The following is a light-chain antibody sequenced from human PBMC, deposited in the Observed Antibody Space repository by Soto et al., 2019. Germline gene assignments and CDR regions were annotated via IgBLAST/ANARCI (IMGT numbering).Light chain of an antibody. V-gene: IGKV3-11*01. CDR3: QQRSNWPA. CDR1: QSVGSN. Sequence: IVMTQSPATLSVSPGERATLSCRASQSVGSNLAWYQQKPGQAPRLLFYDASNRATGIPARFSGSGSGTDFTLTISSLEPEDFAVYYCQQRSNWPAFGQGTRLEI. CDR2: DAS. J-gene: IGKJ5*01.